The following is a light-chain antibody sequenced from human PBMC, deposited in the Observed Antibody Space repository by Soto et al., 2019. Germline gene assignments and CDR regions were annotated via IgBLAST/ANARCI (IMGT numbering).Light chain of an antibody. J-gene: IGKJ2*01. CDR1: QSVSSGY. CDR3: QQYGDSPPFT. V-gene: IGKV3-20*01. CDR2: GAS. Sequence: EIVLTQSPGTLSLSPGERATLSCRASQSVSSGYLAWYQQKPGQAPRLLIYGASSRATGIPDSFSGSGSGTGFTLTISRLEPDDFAVYYSQQYGDSPPFTFGQGTKPEIK.